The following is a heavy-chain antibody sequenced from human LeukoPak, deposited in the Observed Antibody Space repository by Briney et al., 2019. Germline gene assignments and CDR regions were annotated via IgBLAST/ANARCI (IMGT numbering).Heavy chain of an antibody. V-gene: IGHV4-39*01. D-gene: IGHD2-2*01. CDR1: GDSINSGVSY. Sequence: SETLSLTCSVSGDSINSGVSYWAWIRQPPGKGLEWIGSIYYSGSTYYNPSLKSRVTIFVDTSTNQFSLKLSSVTAADTAVYYCARRDAGYCSSTSCGHTDYWGQGTLVTVSS. J-gene: IGHJ4*02. CDR2: IYYSGST. CDR3: ARRDAGYCSSTSCGHTDY.